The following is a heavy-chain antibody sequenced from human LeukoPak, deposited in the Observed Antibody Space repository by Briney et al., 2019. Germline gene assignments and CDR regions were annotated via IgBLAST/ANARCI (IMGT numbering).Heavy chain of an antibody. CDR1: GFTVSSNY. D-gene: IGHD4-11*01. CDR2: IYSGGST. V-gene: IGHV3-53*01. CDR3: AREMIYSSKYYYYGMDV. J-gene: IGHJ6*02. Sequence: GGSLRLSCAASGFTVSSNYMSWVRQAPGKGLEWVSVIYSGGSTYYADSVKGRFTISRDNSKNTLYLQMNSLRAEDTAAYYCAREMIYSSKYYYYGMDVWGQGTTVTVS.